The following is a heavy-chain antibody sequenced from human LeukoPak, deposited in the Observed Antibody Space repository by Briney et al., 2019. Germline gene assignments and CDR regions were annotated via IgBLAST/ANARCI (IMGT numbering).Heavy chain of an antibody. Sequence: PSETLSLTCAVYGGSFSGYYWSWIRQPPGKGLEWIGEINHSGSTNYNPSLKSRVTISVDTSKNQFSLKLSSVTAADTGVYYCAMGRGVIISDWGQGTLVTVSS. CDR3: AMGRGVIISD. D-gene: IGHD3-10*01. CDR1: GGSFSGYY. CDR2: INHSGST. J-gene: IGHJ4*02. V-gene: IGHV4-34*01.